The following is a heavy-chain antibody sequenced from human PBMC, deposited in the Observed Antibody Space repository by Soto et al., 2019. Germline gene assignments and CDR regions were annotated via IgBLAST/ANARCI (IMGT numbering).Heavy chain of an antibody. D-gene: IGHD4-17*01. CDR3: GRHTETTLFFDY. V-gene: IGHV4-59*01. Sequence: SETLSLTCTVSGGSFSDYYWSWIRQPPGKGLEWIGQIYHSGSTNYNPSLKSRVTISIDTSKNQFSLKLSSVTAADTAVYYCGRHTETTLFFDYWGQGILVTVSS. CDR2: IYHSGST. CDR1: GGSFSDYY. J-gene: IGHJ4*02.